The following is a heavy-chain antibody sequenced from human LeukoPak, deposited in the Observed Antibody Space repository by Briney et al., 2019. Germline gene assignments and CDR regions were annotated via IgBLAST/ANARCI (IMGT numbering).Heavy chain of an antibody. CDR3: ARDREAERGGIAAAGTIDY. D-gene: IGHD6-13*01. Sequence: ASVKVSCKASGYTFTSYGISWVRQAPGQGLEWMGWISAYNGNTNYAQKLQGRVTMTTDTSTSTACMELRSLRSDDTAVYYCARDREAERGGIAAAGTIDYWGQEPWSPSPQ. CDR1: GYTFTSYG. CDR2: ISAYNGNT. V-gene: IGHV1-18*01. J-gene: IGHJ4*01.